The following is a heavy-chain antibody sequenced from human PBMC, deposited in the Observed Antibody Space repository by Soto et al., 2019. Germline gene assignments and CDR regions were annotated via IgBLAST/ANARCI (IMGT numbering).Heavy chain of an antibody. CDR1: GYTFTGYY. J-gene: IGHJ4*02. CDR3: ARAPLGSYPADY. V-gene: IGHV1-2*02. Sequence: ASVKVSCKASGYTFTGYYMHWVRQAPGQGLEWMGWINPNSGGTNYAQKFQGRVTMTRDTSISTAYMELSRLRSDDTAVYYCARAPLGSYPADYWGQGTLVTVSS. D-gene: IGHD1-26*01. CDR2: INPNSGGT.